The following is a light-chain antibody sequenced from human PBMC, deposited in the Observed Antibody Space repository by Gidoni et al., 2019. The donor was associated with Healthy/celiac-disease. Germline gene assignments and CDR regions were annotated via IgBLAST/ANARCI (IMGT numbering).Light chain of an antibody. Sequence: SYVLTQPLSVAAAPGQTARLTCGGNNIGSKSVHWYQQKPGQAPVLVVYDDSDRPSGIPERFSGSNSGNTATLTISRVEAGDEADYYCQVWDSSSDHPVFGGGTKLTVL. V-gene: IGLV3-21*02. J-gene: IGLJ3*02. CDR3: QVWDSSSDHPV. CDR2: DDS. CDR1: NIGSKS.